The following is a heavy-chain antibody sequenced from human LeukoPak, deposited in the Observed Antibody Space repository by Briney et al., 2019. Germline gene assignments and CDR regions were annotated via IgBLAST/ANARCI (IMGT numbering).Heavy chain of an antibody. Sequence: GGSLRLSCAASGFTFSSYGMHWVRQAPGKGLEWVAVISYDGSNKYYADSVKGRFTISRDNSRNTLYLQMNSLRAEDTAVYYCAKEVQVERRKDGFDIWGQGTMVTVSS. CDR3: AKEVQVERRKDGFDI. J-gene: IGHJ3*02. V-gene: IGHV3-30*18. D-gene: IGHD1-1*01. CDR1: GFTFSSYG. CDR2: ISYDGSNK.